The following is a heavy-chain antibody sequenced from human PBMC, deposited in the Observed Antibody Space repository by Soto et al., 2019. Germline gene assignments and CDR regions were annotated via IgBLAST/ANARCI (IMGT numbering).Heavy chain of an antibody. Sequence: GASVKVSCKASGYTFTSYGISWVRQAPGQGLEWMGWISAYNGNTNYAQKLQGRVTMTTDTSTSTAYMELRSLRSDDTAVYYCARDELGDIVVVVAATLYHYYGMDVWGQGTTVTVSS. CDR1: GYTFTSYG. J-gene: IGHJ6*02. CDR2: ISAYNGNT. CDR3: ARDELGDIVVVVAATLYHYYGMDV. V-gene: IGHV1-18*04. D-gene: IGHD2-15*01.